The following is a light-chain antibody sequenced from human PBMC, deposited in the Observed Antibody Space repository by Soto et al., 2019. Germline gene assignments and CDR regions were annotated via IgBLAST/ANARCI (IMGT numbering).Light chain of an antibody. CDR3: QQYYSYPIT. J-gene: IGKJ5*01. CDR2: TSF. V-gene: IGKV1-12*01. Sequence: DIQMTQSPSSVSASVGDRITITCRASQDIGGRLAWYQQKPGEAPNLLIHTSFTLYSGVPSRFSGTGSGTDFTLTISCLQSEDFATYYCQQYYSYPITFGQGTRLEIK. CDR1: QDIGGR.